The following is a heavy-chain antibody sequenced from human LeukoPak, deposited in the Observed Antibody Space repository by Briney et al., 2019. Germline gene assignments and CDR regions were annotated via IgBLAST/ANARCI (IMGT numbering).Heavy chain of an antibody. D-gene: IGHD6-13*01. J-gene: IGHJ6*02. V-gene: IGHV4-4*07. CDR1: GGSISSYY. Sequence: SETLSLTCTVSGGSISSYYWSWIRQPAGKGLEWIGRIYTSGSTNYNPSLKSRVTMSVDTSKNQFSLKLSSVTAADTAVYYCARGGSSSWFPPYYYYGMDVWGQGTTVTVSS. CDR3: ARGGSSSWFPPYYYYGMDV. CDR2: IYTSGST.